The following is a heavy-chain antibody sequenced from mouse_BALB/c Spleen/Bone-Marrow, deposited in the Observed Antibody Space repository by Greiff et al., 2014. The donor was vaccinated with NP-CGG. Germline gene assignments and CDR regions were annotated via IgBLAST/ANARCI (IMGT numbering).Heavy chain of an antibody. V-gene: IGHV1S81*02. CDR3: ARQYYSTPYNATDY. CDR2: INPSNGGT. J-gene: IGHJ4*01. Sequence: VQLQQSGAELVKPGASVKLSCKASGYTFTNYYIYWVKQRPGQGLEWIGGINPSNGGTKFNERFKNKATLTIDKSSSTAYIQLSSLTSEDSAVYYCARQYYSTPYNATDYWGQGTTITVSS. D-gene: IGHD1-1*01. CDR1: GYTFTNYY.